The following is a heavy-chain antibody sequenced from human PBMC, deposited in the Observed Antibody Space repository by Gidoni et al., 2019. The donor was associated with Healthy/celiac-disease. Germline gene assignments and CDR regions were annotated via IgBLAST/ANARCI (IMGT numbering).Heavy chain of an antibody. D-gene: IGHD2-2*02. J-gene: IGHJ3*02. V-gene: IGHV1-69*01. CDR1: GGTFRSYA. CDR3: ASPIGAIATNAFDI. CDR2: IIPIFGTA. Sequence: QVQLVQSGAEVKKPGSSVKVSCKASGGTFRSYAISWVRQAPGQGLEWMGGIIPIFGTANYAQKFQGRVTITADESTSTAYMELSSLRSEDTAVYYWASPIGAIATNAFDIWGQGTMVTVSS.